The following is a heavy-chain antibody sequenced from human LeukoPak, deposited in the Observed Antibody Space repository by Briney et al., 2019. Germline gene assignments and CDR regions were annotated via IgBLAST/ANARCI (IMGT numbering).Heavy chain of an antibody. V-gene: IGHV4-38-2*01. D-gene: IGHD2-15*01. Sequence: SETLSLTCAVSGYSTSSGYYWGWIRQPPGKGLEWIGSIYHSGSTYYNPSLKSRVTISVDTSKNQFSLKLSSVTAADTAVYYCARSSYCSGGSCQRDWFDPWGQGTLVTVSS. J-gene: IGHJ5*02. CDR3: ARSSYCSGGSCQRDWFDP. CDR2: IYHSGST. CDR1: GYSTSSGYY.